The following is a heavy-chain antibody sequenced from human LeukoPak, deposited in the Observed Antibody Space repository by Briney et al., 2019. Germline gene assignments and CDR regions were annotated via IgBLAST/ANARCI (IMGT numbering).Heavy chain of an antibody. V-gene: IGHV3-48*01. CDR2: ISSGSTTR. CDR3: ARGSQGGYYYPQLDY. D-gene: IGHD3-22*01. CDR1: GFTFSSYS. Sequence: GSLRLSCAASGFTFSSYSMNWVRQAPGKGLEWVSYISSGSTTRLYADSVKGRFTISRDGAKNSLYLQMNSLRAEDTAVYYCARGSQGGYYYPQLDYWGQGTLVTVSS. J-gene: IGHJ4*02.